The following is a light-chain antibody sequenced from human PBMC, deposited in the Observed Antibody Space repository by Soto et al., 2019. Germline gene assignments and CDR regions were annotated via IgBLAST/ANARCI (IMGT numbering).Light chain of an antibody. CDR1: QSISSY. Sequence: DIQMTQSPSSLSASVGDRVTITCRASQSISSYLNWYQQKPGKAPKLLIYAASSLQSGVPSRFSGSGSGTDFTLTISSLQPDDFATYYCRQSSSTPLTFGGGTKVEIK. V-gene: IGKV1-39*01. CDR3: RQSSSTPLT. CDR2: AAS. J-gene: IGKJ4*01.